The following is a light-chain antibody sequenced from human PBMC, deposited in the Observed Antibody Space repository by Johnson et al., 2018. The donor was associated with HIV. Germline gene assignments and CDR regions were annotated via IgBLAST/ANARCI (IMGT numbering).Light chain of an antibody. Sequence: QSVLTQPPSVSAAPGQKVTISCSGSSSNIGNNYVSWYQQFPGTAPKLLIYENNKRPSGIPDRFSGSKSGTSATLGITGLQTGDEVDYYCGTWDSSLSVYVFGTGTKVTGL. V-gene: IGLV1-51*02. J-gene: IGLJ1*01. CDR3: GTWDSSLSVYV. CDR1: SSNIGNNY. CDR2: ENN.